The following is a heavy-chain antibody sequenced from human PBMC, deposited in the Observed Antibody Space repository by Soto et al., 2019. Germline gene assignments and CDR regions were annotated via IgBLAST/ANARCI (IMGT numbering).Heavy chain of an antibody. J-gene: IGHJ4*02. V-gene: IGHV3-30*14. CDR2: ISYDGDKK. D-gene: IGHD3-10*01. CDR3: ARSDYYQGSETYYPPDY. CDR1: GFLFDTYA. Sequence: PGGSLRLSCAASGFLFDTYAMHWVRQAPGKGLEWVAVISYDGDKKHYADSVRGRFTISRDNSENTLFLQMHSLRVEDTAVYYCARSDYYQGSETYYPPDYWGLGTLVTVSS.